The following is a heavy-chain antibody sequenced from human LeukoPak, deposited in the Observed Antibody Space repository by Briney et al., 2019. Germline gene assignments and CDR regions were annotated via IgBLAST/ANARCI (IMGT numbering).Heavy chain of an antibody. D-gene: IGHD3-3*01. V-gene: IGHV2-5*02. J-gene: IGHJ6*03. CDR1: GFSLNTSGVG. Sequence: SGPALVKPTQTLTLTCTFSGFSLNTSGVGVGWIRQPPGKALEWLALIYWDDDKHYSPSLKSRLTITKDTSKNQVVLTMTNMDPVDTATYYCARTLFGVVTSPVYYMDVWGKGTTVTVSS. CDR3: ARTLFGVVTSPVYYMDV. CDR2: IYWDDDK.